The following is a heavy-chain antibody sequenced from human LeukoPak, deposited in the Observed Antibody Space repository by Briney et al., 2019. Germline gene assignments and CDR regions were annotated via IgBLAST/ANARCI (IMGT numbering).Heavy chain of an antibody. CDR3: ARALRWDSSGYYYYGY. J-gene: IGHJ4*02. D-gene: IGHD3-22*01. CDR1: GYTFTSYY. Sequence: GASVKVSCKASGYTFTSYYMHWVRQAPGQGLEWMGIINPSGGSTSYAQKFQGRVTMTRDTSTSTVYMELSSLRSEDTAVYYCARALRWDSSGYYYYGYWGQGTLVTVSS. V-gene: IGHV1-46*01. CDR2: INPSGGST.